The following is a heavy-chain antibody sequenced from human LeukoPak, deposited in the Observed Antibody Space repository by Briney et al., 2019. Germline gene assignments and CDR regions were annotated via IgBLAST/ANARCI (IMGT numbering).Heavy chain of an antibody. CDR1: GGSISSSSYY. J-gene: IGHJ4*02. V-gene: IGHV4-39*07. CDR2: IYYSGST. CDR3: ARTDYYDSSGYYLDY. Sequence: KPSETLSLTCTVSGGSISSSSYYWGWIRQPPGKGLEWIGSIYYSGSTYYNPSLKSRVTISVDTSKNQFSLKLSSVTAADTAVYYCARTDYYDSSGYYLDYWGQGTLVTVSS. D-gene: IGHD3-22*01.